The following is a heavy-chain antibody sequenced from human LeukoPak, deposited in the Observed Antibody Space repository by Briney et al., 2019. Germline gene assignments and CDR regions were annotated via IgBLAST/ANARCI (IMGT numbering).Heavy chain of an antibody. CDR2: INSDGSST. Sequence: GGSLRLSCAASGFTFSIYWVHWVRHASGKGLVWVSSINSDGSSTSYADSVKGRFTISRDNAKNTLHLQMNTLRAEDTAVYYCASLDYWGQGTPVTVSS. J-gene: IGHJ4*02. CDR3: ASLDY. CDR1: GFTFSIYW. V-gene: IGHV3-74*01.